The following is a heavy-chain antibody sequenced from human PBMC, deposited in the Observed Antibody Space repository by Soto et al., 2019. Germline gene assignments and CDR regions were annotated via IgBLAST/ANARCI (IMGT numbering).Heavy chain of an antibody. V-gene: IGHV4-39*01. J-gene: IGHJ5*02. Sequence: QLQLQESGPGLVKPSETLSLTCTVSGGSISSSSYYWGWIRQPPGKGLEWIGSIYYSGSTYYNPSLKSRVTISVDTSKNQFSLKLSSVTAADTAVYYCARQSQGLGELTVGVGVDPWGQGTLVTVSS. D-gene: IGHD3-10*01. CDR1: GGSISSSSYY. CDR3: ARQSQGLGELTVGVGVDP. CDR2: IYYSGST.